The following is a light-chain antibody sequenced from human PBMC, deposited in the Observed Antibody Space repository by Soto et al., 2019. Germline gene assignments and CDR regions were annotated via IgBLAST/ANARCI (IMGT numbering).Light chain of an antibody. J-gene: IGKJ1*01. Sequence: EIVLTQSPGTLSLSPGERATLYCRASQSVGSNYLAWYQQKPGQAPRILIFGASSRATGIPDRFSGSGSGTDFTLTISRLEPEDFAVYYCQQYGSSSWTFGQGTKV. V-gene: IGKV3-20*01. CDR1: QSVGSNY. CDR3: QQYGSSSWT. CDR2: GAS.